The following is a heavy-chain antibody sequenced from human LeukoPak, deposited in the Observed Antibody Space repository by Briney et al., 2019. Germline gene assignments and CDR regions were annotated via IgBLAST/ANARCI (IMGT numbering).Heavy chain of an antibody. J-gene: IGHJ6*02. CDR3: ARDRWMAPYYYYYGMDV. V-gene: IGHV6-1*01. CDR1: GDSVSSNSAA. Sequence: SQTLSLTCAISGDSVSSNSAAWNWLRQSPSRGLEWLGRTYYRSKWYNDYAVSVKSRITINPDTSKNQFSLQLNSVTPEDTAVYYCARDRWMAPYYYYYGMDVWGQGTTVTVSS. D-gene: IGHD5-24*01. CDR2: TYYRSKWYN.